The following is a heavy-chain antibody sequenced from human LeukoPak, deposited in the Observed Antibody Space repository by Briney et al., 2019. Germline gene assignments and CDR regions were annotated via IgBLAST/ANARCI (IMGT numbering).Heavy chain of an antibody. CDR2: ISHSGTT. CDR3: VIDVCQLLSDY. CDR1: GYSISSDYF. J-gene: IGHJ4*02. D-gene: IGHD2-2*01. Sequence: SETLSLTCVVSGYSISSDYFWGWIRQPPGKGLEWIGTISHSGTTFYKPSLKTRVTISLDTSKNQFSLKLNSVTAADTAVYYCVIDVCQLLSDYWGQGTLVTGSS. V-gene: IGHV4-38-2*02.